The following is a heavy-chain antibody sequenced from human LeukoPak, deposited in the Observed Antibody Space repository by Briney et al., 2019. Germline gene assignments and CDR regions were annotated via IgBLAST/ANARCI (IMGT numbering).Heavy chain of an antibody. Sequence: GGSLRLSCAASGFTFSSYSMNWVRQAPGKGLEWVSSISSSSSYIYYADSVKGRFTISRDNAKNSLYLQMNSLRAEDTAVYYCARAYSSSWYLLDYWGQGALVTVSS. D-gene: IGHD6-13*01. V-gene: IGHV3-21*01. CDR2: ISSSSSYI. J-gene: IGHJ4*02. CDR3: ARAYSSSWYLLDY. CDR1: GFTFSSYS.